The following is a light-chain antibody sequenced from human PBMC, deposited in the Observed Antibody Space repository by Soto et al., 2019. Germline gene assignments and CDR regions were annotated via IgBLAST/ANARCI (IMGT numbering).Light chain of an antibody. CDR1: QGISSS. Sequence: DIQMTQSPSSLSASLGDRVTITCRASQGISSSLAWYQQKPGNAPKLLIYAASTLQSGVPSRFSGSGSGTDFTLTISSLQPEDFATYYCEKYDSVPWTFGPGTKVEIK. CDR2: AAS. CDR3: EKYDSVPWT. V-gene: IGKV1-27*01. J-gene: IGKJ3*01.